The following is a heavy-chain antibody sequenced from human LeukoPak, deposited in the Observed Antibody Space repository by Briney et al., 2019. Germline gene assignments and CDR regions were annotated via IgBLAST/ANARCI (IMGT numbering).Heavy chain of an antibody. V-gene: IGHV3-53*01. J-gene: IGHJ4*02. D-gene: IGHD3-22*01. CDR2: VYTGGST. Sequence: PGGSLRLSCAASGFTVSSKFMNWVRQAPGKGLEWVSIVYTGGSTYYADSVKGRFTISRDNSKNTLYLQMNSLRAEDTAVYYCAKLADSSGYYYGEDYWGQGTLVTVSS. CDR1: GFTVSSKF. CDR3: AKLADSSGYYYGEDY.